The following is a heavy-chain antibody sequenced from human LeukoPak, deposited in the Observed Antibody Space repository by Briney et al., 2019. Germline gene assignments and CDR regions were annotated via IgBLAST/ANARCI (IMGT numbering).Heavy chain of an antibody. V-gene: IGHV1-2*04. CDR2: INPNSGGT. CDR3: ARDFSDYYDSSGYSLHFDY. Sequence: EASVKVSCKASGYTFTGYYMHWVRQAPGQGLEWMGWINPNSGGTNYAQKFQGWVTMTRDTSISTAYMELSRLRSDDTAVYYCARDFSDYYDSSGYSLHFDYWGQGTLVTVSS. D-gene: IGHD3-22*01. CDR1: GYTFTGYY. J-gene: IGHJ4*02.